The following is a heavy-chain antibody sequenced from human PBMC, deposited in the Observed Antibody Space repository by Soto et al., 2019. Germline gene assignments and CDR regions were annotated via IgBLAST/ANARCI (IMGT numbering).Heavy chain of an antibody. J-gene: IGHJ3*02. Sequence: EVQLVESGGGLVQPGGSLRLSCAASGFTSSSYWIHWVRQAPGKGLVWVSRISNDGSSTNYEDYVKGRFTISRDNAKNTVYLKMNSLRAEDTAVYYGARDTYYYDSSDHFAADAFDIWGKGTMVTVSS. V-gene: IGHV3-74*01. D-gene: IGHD3-22*01. CDR1: GFTSSSYW. CDR2: ISNDGSST. CDR3: ARDTYYYDSSDHFAADAFDI.